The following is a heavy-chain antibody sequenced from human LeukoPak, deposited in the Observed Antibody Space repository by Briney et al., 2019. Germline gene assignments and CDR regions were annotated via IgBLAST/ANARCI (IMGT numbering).Heavy chain of an antibody. CDR3: ARGGTITWVGDY. Sequence: GGSLRLSCAASGFTFSSYWMSWVRQAPGKGLEWVANIKQDGSAQYYVDSVKGRFTISRDNAKNSVYLQMNSLRAEDTAVYYCARGGTITWVGDYWGQGTLVTVSS. J-gene: IGHJ4*02. V-gene: IGHV3-7*05. CDR2: IKQDGSAQ. D-gene: IGHD3-10*01. CDR1: GFTFSSYW.